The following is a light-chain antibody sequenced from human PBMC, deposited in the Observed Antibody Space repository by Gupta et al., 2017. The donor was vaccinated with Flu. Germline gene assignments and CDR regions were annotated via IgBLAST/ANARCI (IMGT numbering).Light chain of an antibody. V-gene: IGLV8-61*01. CDR3: ALYMGSGISV. CDR2: STD. Sequence: QTVVNQEPSFSVSPGGTVTLTCGLSSGSVSTGHTPSWYQQIPGQAPRTLIYSTDSRSSGVPDRFSGSILGNKAALTITGAQADDESDYYCALYMGSGISVFGGGTKLTVL. J-gene: IGLJ2*01. CDR1: SGSVSTGHT.